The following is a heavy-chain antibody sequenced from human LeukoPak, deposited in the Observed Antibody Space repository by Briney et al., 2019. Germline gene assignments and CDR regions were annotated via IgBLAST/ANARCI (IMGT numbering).Heavy chain of an antibody. D-gene: IGHD6-13*01. CDR1: GFTFSSYS. Sequence: GGSLRLSCAASGFTFSSYSMNWVRQAPGKGLEWVSSISSSSSYIYYADSVKGRFTISRDNAKNSLYLQMNSLRAEDTAVYYCARDLGIAAAGTSSDWGQGTLVTVSP. V-gene: IGHV3-21*01. CDR2: ISSSSSYI. J-gene: IGHJ4*02. CDR3: ARDLGIAAAGTSSD.